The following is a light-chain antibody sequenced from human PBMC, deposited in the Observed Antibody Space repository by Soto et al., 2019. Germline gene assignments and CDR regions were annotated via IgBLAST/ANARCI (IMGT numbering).Light chain of an antibody. CDR3: QQYNNWPPWT. Sequence: EIVMTQSPATLSVSPGERATLSCRASQSVSSNLAWYQQKPGQAPRLLIYGASTRATGIPARFSGSGSGTELTLTLSSLQSEDFSVYYCQQYNNWPPWTFGQGPKVEIK. CDR2: GAS. J-gene: IGKJ1*01. V-gene: IGKV3-15*01. CDR1: QSVSSN.